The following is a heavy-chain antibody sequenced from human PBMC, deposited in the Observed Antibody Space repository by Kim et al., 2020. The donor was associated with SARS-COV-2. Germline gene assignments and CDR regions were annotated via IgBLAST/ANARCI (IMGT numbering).Heavy chain of an antibody. V-gene: IGHV3-23*01. CDR3: ARRFYDSTGSDY. D-gene: IGHD3-22*01. Sequence: YPNPVKGRFTISRGNSKNTLFLQMNSLRAEDTAVYYCARRFYDSTGSDYWGQGSLVTVSS. J-gene: IGHJ4*02.